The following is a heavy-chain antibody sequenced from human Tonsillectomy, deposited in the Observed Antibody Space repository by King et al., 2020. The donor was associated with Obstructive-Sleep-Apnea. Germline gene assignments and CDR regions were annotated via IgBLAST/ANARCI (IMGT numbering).Heavy chain of an antibody. J-gene: IGHJ4*02. CDR2: LRYDVSIK. D-gene: IGHD1-1*01. Sequence: VQLVESGGGVGQPGGSLRLSCAASGFIFSNYAMHWVRQAPGKGLGWVAFLRYDVSIKYYADSVKGRFTISRDNSNNTLYLQMNSLRTEDTAVYYCAKDTSSVAYWGQGTLVTVSS. V-gene: IGHV3-30*02. CDR1: GFIFSNYA. CDR3: AKDTSSVAY.